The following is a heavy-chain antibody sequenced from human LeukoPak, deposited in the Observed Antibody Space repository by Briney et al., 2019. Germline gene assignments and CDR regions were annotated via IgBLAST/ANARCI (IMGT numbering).Heavy chain of an antibody. CDR3: AKDQGVGATSYYMDV. Sequence: PGGPLRLSCAASGFTFSSYGMHWVRQAPGKGLEWVAFIRYDGSNKYYADSVKGRFTISRDNSKNTLYLQMNSLRAEDTAVYYCAKDQGVGATSYYMDVWGKGTTVTVSS. D-gene: IGHD1-26*01. CDR1: GFTFSSYG. CDR2: IRYDGSNK. J-gene: IGHJ6*03. V-gene: IGHV3-30*02.